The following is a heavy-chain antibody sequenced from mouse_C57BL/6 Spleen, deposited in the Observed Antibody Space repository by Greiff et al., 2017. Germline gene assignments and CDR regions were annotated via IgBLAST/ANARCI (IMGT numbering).Heavy chain of an antibody. J-gene: IGHJ4*01. D-gene: IGHD1-3*01. CDR1: GFTFSNYW. CDR3: ASGDDDYALDY. CDR2: IRLKCGNYET. Sequence: EVKVEESGGGLVQPGGSMKLSCVASGFTFSNYWMNWVRQSPEKGLEWVAQIRLKCGNYETHYAETVKGRFTIARDDSKNSVYLQMNNLRAEDTGIYYCASGDDDYALDYWGQGTSVTVAS. V-gene: IGHV6-3*01.